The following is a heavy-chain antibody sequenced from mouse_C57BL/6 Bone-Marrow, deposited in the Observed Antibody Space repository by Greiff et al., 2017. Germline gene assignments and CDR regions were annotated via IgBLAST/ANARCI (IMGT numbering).Heavy chain of an antibody. D-gene: IGHD1-2*01. CDR2: ISSGGDYI. CDR1: GFTFSSYA. J-gene: IGHJ3*01. CDR3: TRDARTTARRRFAY. V-gene: IGHV5-9-1*02. Sequence: EVKLMESGEGLVKPGGSLKLSCAASGFTFSSYAMSWVRQTPEKRLEWVAYISSGGDYIYYADTVKGRFTISRDNARNTLYLQISSLKSEDTAMYYCTRDARTTARRRFAYWGQGTLVTVSA.